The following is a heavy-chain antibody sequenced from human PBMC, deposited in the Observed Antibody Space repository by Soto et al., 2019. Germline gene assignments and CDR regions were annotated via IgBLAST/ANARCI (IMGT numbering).Heavy chain of an antibody. J-gene: IGHJ2*01. CDR2: ISGSGGST. V-gene: IGHV3-23*01. CDR1: XFTFSSYA. Sequence: GSLRLSCAASXFTFSSYAMSWVRQAPGKGLEWVSAISGSGGSTYYADSVKGRFTISRDNSKNTLYLQMNSLRAEDTAVYYCTKGASSRLRRPKTPFDLSGRGTLVTLSS. CDR3: TKGASSRLRRPKTPFDL. D-gene: IGHD4-17*01.